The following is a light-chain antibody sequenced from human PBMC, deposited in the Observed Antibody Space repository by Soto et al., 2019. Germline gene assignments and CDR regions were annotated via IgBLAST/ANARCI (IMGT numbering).Light chain of an antibody. V-gene: IGLV1-40*01. CDR3: QSYDDSLSGLL. J-gene: IGLJ3*02. CDR2: KNN. Sequence: QSALTQPPSASGAPGQSVTISCTGTRYNVGGNYDVHWYQLLPGAGPRLLIYKNNNRPSGVPDRFSGSKSGSSASLAITGLLADDEDAYYCQSYDDSLSGLLFGGGTKLTVL. CDR1: RYNVGGNYD.